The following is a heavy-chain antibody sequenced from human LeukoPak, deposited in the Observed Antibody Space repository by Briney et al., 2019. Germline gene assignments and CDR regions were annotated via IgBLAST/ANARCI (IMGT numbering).Heavy chain of an antibody. D-gene: IGHD5-12*01. Sequence: SVKVSCKAFGYTFTSYYLQWVRQAPGQGPEWMGGIIPILRTANYAQKFQGRVTITADESTSTAYMELSSLRSEDTAMYFCATSPTRDSPGYWGQGTPVTVSS. CDR3: ATSPTRDSPGY. J-gene: IGHJ4*02. CDR2: IIPILRTA. CDR1: GYTFTSYY. V-gene: IGHV1-69*13.